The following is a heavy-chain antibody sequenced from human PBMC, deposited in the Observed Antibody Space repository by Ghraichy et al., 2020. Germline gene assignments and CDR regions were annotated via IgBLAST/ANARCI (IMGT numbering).Heavy chain of an antibody. CDR1: GGSVSSGSYY. J-gene: IGHJ5*02. CDR2: IYYSGST. CDR3: ARVYYDFWSGPGWFDP. V-gene: IGHV4-61*01. Sequence: SETLYLTCTVSGGSVSSGSYYWSWIGQPPGKGLEWIGYIYYSGSTNYNPSLKSRVTISVDTSKNQFSLKLSSVTAADTAVYYCARVYYDFWSGPGWFDPWGQGTLVTVSS. D-gene: IGHD3-3*01.